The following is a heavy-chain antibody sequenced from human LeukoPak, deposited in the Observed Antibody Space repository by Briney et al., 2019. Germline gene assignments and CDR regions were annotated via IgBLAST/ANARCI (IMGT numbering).Heavy chain of an antibody. CDR1: GYSISSGYY. CDR3: ATSGWYLLPGVY. D-gene: IGHD6-19*01. J-gene: IGHJ4*02. V-gene: IGHV4-38-2*02. Sequence: SETLSLTCSVSGYSISSGYYWGWIRQPPGKGLEWIGTIYHSGTTFYNPSLESRVTISVDTSKNQFSLKLSSVTAADTAVYYCATSGWYLLPGVYWGQGTLVTVSS. CDR2: IYHSGTT.